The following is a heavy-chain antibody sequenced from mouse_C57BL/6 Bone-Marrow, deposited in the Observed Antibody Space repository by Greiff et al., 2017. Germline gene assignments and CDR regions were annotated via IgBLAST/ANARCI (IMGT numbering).Heavy chain of an antibody. J-gene: IGHJ2*01. CDR2: ISSGGSYT. V-gene: IGHV5-6*01. D-gene: IGHD4-1*01. CDR1: GFTFSSYG. CDR3: ARQRTGYYFDY. Sequence: EVKLMESGGDLVKPGGSLKLSCAASGFTFSSYGMSWVRQTPDKRLEWVATISSGGSYTYYPDSVKGRFTISRDNDKNTLYLQMSSLKSEDTAMYYCARQRTGYYFDYWGQGTTLTVSS.